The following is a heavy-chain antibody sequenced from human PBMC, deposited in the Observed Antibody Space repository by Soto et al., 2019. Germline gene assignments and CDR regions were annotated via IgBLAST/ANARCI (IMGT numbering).Heavy chain of an antibody. Sequence: ASVEVSCKASGSTFTGYSMHWVRQPPGQGIEWMECINPNSGSTNDAKKFQGRVTMTRDTYISSVEMELSRLRTHNQALYYCARVYRPTTPYGMDVWGQGTTVTVSS. CDR2: INPNSGST. V-gene: IGHV1-2*02. CDR3: ARVYRPTTPYGMDV. CDR1: GSTFTGYS. D-gene: IGHD5-12*01. J-gene: IGHJ6*02.